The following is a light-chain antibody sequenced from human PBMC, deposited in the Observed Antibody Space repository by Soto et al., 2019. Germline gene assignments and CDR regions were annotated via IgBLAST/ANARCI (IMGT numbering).Light chain of an antibody. Sequence: DIQMTQSPSSLSASVGDRVTITCRASQGISNYLAWYQQKPGKVPKLLIYAASTLQSGVPSRFSGSGSGTDFTPTLSSLQPEDVATYYCQKYNSAPRTFGQGTKVEIK. CDR2: AAS. CDR1: QGISNY. CDR3: QKYNSAPRT. J-gene: IGKJ1*01. V-gene: IGKV1-27*01.